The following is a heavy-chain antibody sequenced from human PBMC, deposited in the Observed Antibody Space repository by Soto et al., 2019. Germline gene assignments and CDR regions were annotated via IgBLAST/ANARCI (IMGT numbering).Heavy chain of an antibody. CDR3: VRDGSKSLRDWFDP. CDR1: CGSISKFY. J-gene: IGHJ5*02. Sequence: SETLSLTCNVSCGSISKFYWAWIRKTAGNGLEWMGRVYATGTTDYNPSLRSRVAMSVDISKKTFSLRLRSVTGADSGVYYCVRDGSKSLRDWFDPWGQGILVTVSS. V-gene: IGHV4-4*07. CDR2: VYATGTT.